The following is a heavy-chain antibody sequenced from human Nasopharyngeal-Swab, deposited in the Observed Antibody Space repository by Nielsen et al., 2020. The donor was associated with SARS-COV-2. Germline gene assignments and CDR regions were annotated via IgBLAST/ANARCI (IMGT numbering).Heavy chain of an antibody. V-gene: IGHV5-10-1*01. CDR3: ARDVSGNY. D-gene: IGHD5/OR15-5a*01. CDR2: IDPSDSYT. Sequence: VRQMPGKGLEWMGRIDPSDSYTHYGPSFQGHVTISVDKSISAAYLQWTSLKASDTAMYYCARDVSGNYWGQGTLVTVSS. J-gene: IGHJ4*02.